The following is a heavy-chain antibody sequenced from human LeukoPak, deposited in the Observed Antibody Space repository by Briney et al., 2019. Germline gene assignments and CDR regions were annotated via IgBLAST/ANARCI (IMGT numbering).Heavy chain of an antibody. Sequence: SETLSLTCAVSGGSISSYYWSWIRQPPGKGLEWIGYIYYSGSTNYNPSLKSRVTISVDTSKNQFSLKLSSVTAADTAVYYCARDPRGCSGGSCYSIWGQGTLVTVSS. D-gene: IGHD2-15*01. CDR3: ARDPRGCSGGSCYSI. V-gene: IGHV4-59*01. CDR2: IYYSGST. CDR1: GGSISSYY. J-gene: IGHJ4*02.